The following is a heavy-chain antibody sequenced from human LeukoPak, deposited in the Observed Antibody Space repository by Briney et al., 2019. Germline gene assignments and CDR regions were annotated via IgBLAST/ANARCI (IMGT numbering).Heavy chain of an antibody. CDR2: IKTDGSIT. Sequence: PGGSLRLSCAASGFSFSVYWMHWVRQAPGKGPVWVSRIKTDGSITDYADSVKGRFTISRDNSKNTMYLQMNSLRAEDTAVYYCAKDGGYSYGYYYYYMDVWGKGTTVTISS. CDR3: AKDGGYSYGYYYYYMDV. J-gene: IGHJ6*03. CDR1: GFSFSVYW. D-gene: IGHD5-18*01. V-gene: IGHV3-74*01.